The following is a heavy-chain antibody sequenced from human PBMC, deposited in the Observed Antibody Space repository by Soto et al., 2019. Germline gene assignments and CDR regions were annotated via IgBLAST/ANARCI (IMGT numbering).Heavy chain of an antibody. D-gene: IGHD6-19*01. Sequence: GGSLRLSCAASGFTVSSNYMSWVRQAPGKGLEWVSVIYSGGSTYYADFVKGRFTISRHNSKNTLYLQMNSLRAEDTAVYYCARGRSSGWLDAFDIWGQGTMVTVSS. CDR3: ARGRSSGWLDAFDI. CDR1: GFTVSSNY. V-gene: IGHV3-53*04. J-gene: IGHJ3*02. CDR2: IYSGGST.